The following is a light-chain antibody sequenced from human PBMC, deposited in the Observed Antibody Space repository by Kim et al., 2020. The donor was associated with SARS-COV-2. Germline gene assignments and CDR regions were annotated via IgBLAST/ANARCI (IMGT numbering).Light chain of an antibody. Sequence: DIQMTQSPSSLSASVSDRVTITCRASQGITNSLAWFQLKPGKAPKSLIYAASSLQSGVPSKFSGSGFGTDFTLTNSSLQPEDFATFYSQQYNTVPYTFGHGTKPEI. CDR2: AAS. CDR3: QQYNTVPYT. J-gene: IGKJ2*01. CDR1: QGITNS. V-gene: IGKV1-16*02.